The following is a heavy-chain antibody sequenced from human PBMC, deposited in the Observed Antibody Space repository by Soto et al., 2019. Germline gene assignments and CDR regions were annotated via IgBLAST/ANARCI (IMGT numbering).Heavy chain of an antibody. CDR2: IKQDGSEK. V-gene: IGHV3-7*03. D-gene: IGHD1-26*01. Sequence: QPGGSLRLSCAASGFTFSSYWMSWVRQAPGKGLEWVANIKQDGSEKYYVDSVKGRFTISRDNAKNSLYLQMNSLRAEDTAVYYCARVGVGATVGSFDYWGQGTLVTVSS. J-gene: IGHJ4*02. CDR1: GFTFSSYW. CDR3: ARVGVGATVGSFDY.